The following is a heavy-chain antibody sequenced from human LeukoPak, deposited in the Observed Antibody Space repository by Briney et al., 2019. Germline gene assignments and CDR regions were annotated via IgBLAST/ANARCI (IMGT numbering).Heavy chain of an antibody. D-gene: IGHD2-21*02. Sequence: GGSLRLSCAASEFTFSNYAMNWVRQAPGKGLEWVSAISGSGGSTYYADSVKGRFTISRDNSKNTLYLQMNSLRAEDTAVYYCAKEKTRLRLFDYWGQGTLVTVSS. V-gene: IGHV3-23*01. CDR3: AKEKTRLRLFDY. CDR2: ISGSGGST. J-gene: IGHJ4*02. CDR1: EFTFSNYA.